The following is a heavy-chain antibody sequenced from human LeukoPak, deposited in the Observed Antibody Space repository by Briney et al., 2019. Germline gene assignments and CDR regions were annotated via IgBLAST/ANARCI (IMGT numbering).Heavy chain of an antibody. V-gene: IGHV1-18*01. CDR2: VSLFTGNT. J-gene: IGHJ4*02. Sequence: GASVKVSCKASGYIFTTYGISWVRQAPGQGLDWMGWVSLFTGNTNYAQKFQGRVTMTTDTSTSTAYLDLRSLRSDDTAVYYCARVYCSTTTCYLDYWGQGTLVIVSS. CDR1: GYIFTTYG. D-gene: IGHD2-2*01. CDR3: ARVYCSTTTCYLDY.